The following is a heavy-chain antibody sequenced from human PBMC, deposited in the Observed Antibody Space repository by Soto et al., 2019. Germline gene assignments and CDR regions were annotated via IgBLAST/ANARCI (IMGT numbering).Heavy chain of an antibody. CDR1: GGSISSYY. CDR3: ARARATIAAAAIFDC. Sequence: SETLSLTCTVSGGSISSYYWSWIRQPPGKGLEWIGYIYYSGSTNYNPSLKSRVTISLDTSKNQFSLKLSSVTAADTAVYYCARARATIAAAAIFDCWGQGTLVTVSS. V-gene: IGHV4-59*12. D-gene: IGHD6-13*01. J-gene: IGHJ4*02. CDR2: IYYSGST.